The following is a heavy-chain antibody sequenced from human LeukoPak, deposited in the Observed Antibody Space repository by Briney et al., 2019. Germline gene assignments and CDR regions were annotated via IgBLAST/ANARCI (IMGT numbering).Heavy chain of an antibody. V-gene: IGHV4-39*07. CDR1: GGSISSSSYY. CDR2: IYYSGST. D-gene: IGHD1-26*01. Sequence: PSETLSLTCTVSGGSISSSSYYWRWIRQPPGKGLEWIGSIYYSGSTYYNPSLKSRVTISVDTSKNQFSLKLSSVTAADTAVYYCARVVVGAFDYWGQGTLVTVSS. CDR3: ARVVVGAFDY. J-gene: IGHJ4*02.